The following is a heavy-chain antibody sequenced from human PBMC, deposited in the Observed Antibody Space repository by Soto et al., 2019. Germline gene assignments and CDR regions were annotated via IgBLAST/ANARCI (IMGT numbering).Heavy chain of an antibody. J-gene: IGHJ6*02. CDR1: GFTFSSYA. D-gene: IGHD3-10*01. CDR3: AKLLWFGELVANYGMDV. Sequence: GGSLRLSCAASGFTFSSYAMSWVRQAPGKGLEWVSAISGSGGSTYYADSVKGRFTSSRDNSKNTLYLQMNSLRAEDTAVYYCAKLLWFGELVANYGMDVWGQGTTVTVSS. V-gene: IGHV3-23*01. CDR2: ISGSGGST.